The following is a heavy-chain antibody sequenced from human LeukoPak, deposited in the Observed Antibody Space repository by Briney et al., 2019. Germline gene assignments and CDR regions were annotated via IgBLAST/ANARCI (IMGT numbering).Heavy chain of an antibody. CDR3: ARDPVRQLALYYFYGMDV. CDR1: GFTFSSYG. J-gene: IGHJ6*02. Sequence: GGSLRLSCAASGFTFSSYGMHWVRQAPGKGLEWVAVIWYDGSKTYYADSVKGRFTISRDNSKNTLYLQINSLRVEDTAVCHCARDPVRQLALYYFYGMDVWGQGTTVTVSS. D-gene: IGHD6-6*01. V-gene: IGHV3-33*01. CDR2: IWYDGSKT.